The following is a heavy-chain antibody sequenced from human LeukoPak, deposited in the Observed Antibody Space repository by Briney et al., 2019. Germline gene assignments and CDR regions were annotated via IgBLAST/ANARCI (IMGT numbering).Heavy chain of an antibody. Sequence: PSETLSLTCTVSGGSISSGSYYWSWIRQPAGKGLEWIGRIYTSGSTNYNPSLKSRVTISVDTSKNQFSLKLSSVTAADTAMYYCARSKVGTTIYAFDIWGQGTKVTVSS. CDR3: ARSKVGTTIYAFDI. V-gene: IGHV4-61*02. CDR2: IYTSGST. J-gene: IGHJ3*02. D-gene: IGHD1-26*01. CDR1: GGSISSGSYY.